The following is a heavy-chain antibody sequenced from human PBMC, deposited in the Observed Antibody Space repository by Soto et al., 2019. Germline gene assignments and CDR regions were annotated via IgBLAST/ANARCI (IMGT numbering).Heavy chain of an antibody. D-gene: IGHD3-3*01. V-gene: IGHV3-53*05. CDR1: GFTVSSNY. CDR2: IYSGGST. J-gene: IGHJ6*02. Sequence: TGGSLRLSCAASGFTVSSNYMSWVRQAPGKGLEWVSVIYSGGSTYYADSVKGRFTISRDNSKNTLYLQMNSLRAEDTAVYYCAREGGRYDFWSGYYTLPHMDVWGQGTTVTVSS. CDR3: AREGGRYDFWSGYYTLPHMDV.